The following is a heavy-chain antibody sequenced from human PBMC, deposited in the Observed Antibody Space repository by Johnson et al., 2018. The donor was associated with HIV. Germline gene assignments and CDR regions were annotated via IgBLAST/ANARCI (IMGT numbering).Heavy chain of an antibody. CDR1: GFTFDDYA. J-gene: IGHJ3*02. V-gene: IGHV3-9*01. CDR3: ARVSSGGAFDI. CDR2: ISWNSGSI. Sequence: VQLVESGGGLVQPGRSLRLSCAASGFTFDDYAMHWVRQAPGKGLEWVSGISWNSGSIGYADSVKGRFTISRDNSKNTLYLQMNSLRAEDTAVYYCARVSSGGAFDIWGQGTMVTVSS. D-gene: IGHD3-22*01.